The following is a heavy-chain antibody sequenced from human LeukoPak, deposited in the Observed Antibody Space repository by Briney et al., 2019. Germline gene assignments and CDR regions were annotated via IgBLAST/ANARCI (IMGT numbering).Heavy chain of an antibody. D-gene: IGHD4-17*01. V-gene: IGHV3-23*01. CDR1: GFTFSSYA. CDR2: ISGSGGST. J-gene: IGHJ4*02. Sequence: GGSLRLSCAASGFTFSSYAMSWVRQAPGKGLEWVSAISGSGGSTYYADSVKGRFTISRDNSKNTLYLQMNSLRAEDTAVYYCAEASTATTVTTPGHYFDYWGQGTLVTVSS. CDR3: AEASTATTVTTPGHYFDY.